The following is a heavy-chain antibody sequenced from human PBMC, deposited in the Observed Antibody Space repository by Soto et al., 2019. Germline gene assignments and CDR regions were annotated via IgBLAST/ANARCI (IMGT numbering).Heavy chain of an antibody. V-gene: IGHV4-39*01. CDR1: GASITSTTYF. CDR3: AKNLPRTGRFDY. Sequence: SETLSLTCTLPGASITSTTYFWAWVRQPPGRGLEWFGSIYYSGKTHYNPSLKNRVTISVDRSKNQFSLQMTSVTASDTAVYYCAKNLPRTGRFDYWGQGTLVTVSS. CDR2: IYYSGKT. J-gene: IGHJ4*02.